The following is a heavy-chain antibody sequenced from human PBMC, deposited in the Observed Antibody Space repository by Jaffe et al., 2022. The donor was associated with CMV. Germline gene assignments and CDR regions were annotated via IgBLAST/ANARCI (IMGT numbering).Heavy chain of an antibody. D-gene: IGHD5-12*01. J-gene: IGHJ4*02. V-gene: IGHV3-66*01. CDR3: ARGGYRLQWYFDY. Sequence: EVQLVESGGGLVQPGGSLRLSCAASGFTVSSNYMSWVRQAPGKGLEWVSVIYSGGSTYYADSVKGRFTISRDNSKNTLYLQMNSLRAEDTAVYYCARGGYRLQWYFDYWGQGTLVTVSS. CDR1: GFTVSSNY. CDR2: IYSGGST.